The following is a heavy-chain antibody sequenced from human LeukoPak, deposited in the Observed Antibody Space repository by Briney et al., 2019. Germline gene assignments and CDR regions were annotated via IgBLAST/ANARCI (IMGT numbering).Heavy chain of an antibody. Sequence: SETLSLTCAVYGGSFSGYYWSWIRQPPGKGLEWIGSMYHTWNTYYNPSLKSRVTMSLDTSKNQFSLKLSSVTAADTAVYYCATGMVSDYWGQGTLVTVSS. D-gene: IGHD5-18*01. CDR2: MYHTWNT. V-gene: IGHV4-34*01. J-gene: IGHJ4*02. CDR1: GGSFSGYY. CDR3: ATGMVSDY.